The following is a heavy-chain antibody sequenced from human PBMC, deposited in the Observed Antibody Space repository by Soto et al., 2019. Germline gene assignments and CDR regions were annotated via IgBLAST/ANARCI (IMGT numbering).Heavy chain of an antibody. CDR3: AHTVAGMLINWFDP. J-gene: IGHJ5*02. CDR2: IYWDDDK. V-gene: IGHV2-5*02. Sequence: QITLKESGPTLVKPTQTLTLTCTFSGFSLSTSGVGVGWIRQPPGKALELLALIYWDDDKRYSPSLKSRRTITTDTSKNQVVRTMTNMDPVDTATYYCAHTVAGMLINWFDPWVQGTLVTVS. D-gene: IGHD6-19*01. CDR1: GFSLSTSGVG.